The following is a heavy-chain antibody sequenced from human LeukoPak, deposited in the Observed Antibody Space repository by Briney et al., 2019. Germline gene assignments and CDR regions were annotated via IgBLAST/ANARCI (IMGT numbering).Heavy chain of an antibody. CDR3: ARDRAYSYGLYYFDY. CDR2: ISYGGSNK. V-gene: IGHV3-30*04. D-gene: IGHD5-18*01. CDR1: GFTFSSYA. J-gene: IGHJ4*02. Sequence: GRSLRLSCAASGFTFSSYAMHWVRQAPGKGLEWVAVISYGGSNKYYADSVKGRFTISRDNSKNTLYLQMNSLRAEDTAVYYCARDRAYSYGLYYFDYWGQGTLVTVSS.